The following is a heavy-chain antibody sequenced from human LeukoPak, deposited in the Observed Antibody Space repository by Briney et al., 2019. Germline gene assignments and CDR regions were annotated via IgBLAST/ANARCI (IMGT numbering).Heavy chain of an antibody. J-gene: IGHJ4*02. Sequence: SETLSLTCIVSADSISSSYWSWIRQPPGKGLEWIGYIYYSGSTNYNPSLKSRVTISVDTSKNQLSLKLRSVTAADTAVYYCARGGRDGYTLYPLDYWGQGTLVTVSS. V-gene: IGHV4-59*08. CDR3: ARGGRDGYTLYPLDY. CDR2: IYYSGST. D-gene: IGHD5-24*01. CDR1: ADSISSSY.